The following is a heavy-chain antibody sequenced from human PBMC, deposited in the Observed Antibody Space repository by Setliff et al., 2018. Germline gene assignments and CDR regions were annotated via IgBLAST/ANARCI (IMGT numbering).Heavy chain of an antibody. Sequence: SETLSLTCTVSGASVTSFDYYWSWIRQPPGKGLEYIGHISHGVSTSYSPSLKSRLSISADTSKNQFSLKLTSVTAADTAVYYYARTHCTTTSCFYFHYWGQGTVVTVSS. CDR2: ISHGVST. J-gene: IGHJ4*02. V-gene: IGHV4-30-4*01. CDR1: GASVTSFDYY. CDR3: ARTHCTTTSCFYFHY. D-gene: IGHD2-2*01.